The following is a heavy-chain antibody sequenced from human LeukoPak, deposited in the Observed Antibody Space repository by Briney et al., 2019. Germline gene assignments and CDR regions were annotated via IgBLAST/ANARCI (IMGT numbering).Heavy chain of an antibody. CDR2: INQSGST. J-gene: IGHJ2*01. D-gene: IGHD6-13*01. CDR3: AGVRGSSAIYDWYFDL. Sequence: PSETLSLTCAVYGGSFSGYYWSWIRQPPGKGLEWIGEINQSGSTNYNPSLKSRVTLSVDTSKNQFSLKLSSVTAADTAVYYCAGVRGSSAIYDWYFDLWGRGTLVTVSS. V-gene: IGHV4-34*01. CDR1: GGSFSGYY.